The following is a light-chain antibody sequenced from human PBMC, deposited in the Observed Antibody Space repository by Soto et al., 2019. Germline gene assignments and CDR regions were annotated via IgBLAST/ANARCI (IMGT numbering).Light chain of an antibody. J-gene: IGLJ2*01. Sequence: QSALTQPASVSGSPGQSITISCTGTSSDVGGYNYVSWYQQHPGRAPKLMIYDVSNRPSGVSNRFSGSKSGNMASLTISWLQAEDEADYFCTSYTSIIRGVVFGGGTKLTVL. CDR1: SSDVGGYNY. CDR2: DVS. CDR3: TSYTSIIRGVV. V-gene: IGLV2-14*03.